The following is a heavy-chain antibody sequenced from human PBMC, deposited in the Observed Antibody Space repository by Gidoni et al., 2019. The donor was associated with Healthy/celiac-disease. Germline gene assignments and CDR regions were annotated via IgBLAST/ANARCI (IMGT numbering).Heavy chain of an antibody. CDR3: AKDKPGIAVAGTYDAFDI. D-gene: IGHD6-19*01. J-gene: IGHJ3*02. Sequence: EVQLLASGGGLVQPGGSLRLSCGAPGFTFSSDARSWVRQAPGKGLGWVSAICGRGGSTYYADSVKGRFTISRDNSKNTLYLQMNSLRAEDTAVYYCAKDKPGIAVAGTYDAFDIWGQGTMVTVSS. CDR1: GFTFSSDA. CDR2: ICGRGGST. V-gene: IGHV3-23*01.